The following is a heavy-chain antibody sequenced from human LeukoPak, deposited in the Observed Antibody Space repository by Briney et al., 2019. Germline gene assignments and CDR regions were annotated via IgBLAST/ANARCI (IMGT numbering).Heavy chain of an antibody. CDR3: ATDTYYYDSSVRPLDAFDI. J-gene: IGHJ3*02. CDR2: FDPEDGET. CDR1: GYTLTELS. D-gene: IGHD3-22*01. V-gene: IGHV1-24*01. Sequence: ASVKVSCKVSGYTLTELSMHWVRQAPGKGLEWMGSFDPEDGETIYAQKFQGRVTMTEDTSTDTAYMELSSLRSEDTAVYYCATDTYYYDSSVRPLDAFDIWGQGTMVTVSS.